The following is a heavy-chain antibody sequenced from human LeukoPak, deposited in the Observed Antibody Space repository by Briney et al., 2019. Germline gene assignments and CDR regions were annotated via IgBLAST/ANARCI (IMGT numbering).Heavy chain of an antibody. CDR2: ISSSSSTI. V-gene: IGHV3-48*01. Sequence: PGGSLRLSCAASGFTFSSYSMNWVRQAPGKGLEWVSYISSSSSTIYYADSVKGRFTISRDNAKNSLYLQMNGLRAEDTAVYYCARVSIAAAAPYYFDYWGQGTLVTVSS. CDR1: GFTFSSYS. J-gene: IGHJ4*02. CDR3: ARVSIAAAAPYYFDY. D-gene: IGHD6-13*01.